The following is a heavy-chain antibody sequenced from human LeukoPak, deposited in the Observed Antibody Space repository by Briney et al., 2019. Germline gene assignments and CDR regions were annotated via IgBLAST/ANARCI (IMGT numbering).Heavy chain of an antibody. CDR3: ARTPPPDAELLRILDAFDI. J-gene: IGHJ3*02. V-gene: IGHV1-2*02. CDR1: GYTFTGYY. D-gene: IGHD1-26*01. Sequence: GASVKVSCKASGYTFTGYYMHWVRQAPGQGLEWMGWINPNSGGTNYAQKFQGRVTMTRDTSISAAYMELSRLRSDDTAVYYCARTPPPDAELLRILDAFDIWGQGTMVTVSS. CDR2: INPNSGGT.